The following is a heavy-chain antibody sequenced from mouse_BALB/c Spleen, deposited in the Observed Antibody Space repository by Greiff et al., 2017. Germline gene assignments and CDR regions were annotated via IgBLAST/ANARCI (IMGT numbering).Heavy chain of an antibody. J-gene: IGHJ3*01. Sequence: EVQLVESGGGLVQPGGSRKLSCAASGFTFSSFGMHWVRQAPEKGLEWVAYISSGSSTIYYADTVKGRFTISRDNPKNTLFLQMTSLRSEDADMYYCARWDYGSSFAYWGQGTLVTVSA. CDR1: GFTFSSFG. CDR3: ARWDYGSSFAY. D-gene: IGHD1-1*01. V-gene: IGHV5-17*02. CDR2: ISSGSSTI.